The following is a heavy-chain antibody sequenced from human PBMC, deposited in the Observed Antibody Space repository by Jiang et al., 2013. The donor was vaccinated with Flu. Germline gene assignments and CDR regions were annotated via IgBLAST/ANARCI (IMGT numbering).Heavy chain of an antibody. CDR3: ARVSYSGSYRDWYFDL. CDR2: IYHSGST. CDR1: GGSISSGGYS. Sequence: GPGLVKPSQTLSLTCAVSGGSISSGGYSWSWIRQPPGKGLEWIGYIYHSGSTYYNPSLKSRVTISVDRSKNQFSLKLSSVTAADTAVYYCARVSYSGSYRDWYFDLWGRGTLVTVSS. V-gene: IGHV4-30-2*01. J-gene: IGHJ2*01. D-gene: IGHD1-26*01.